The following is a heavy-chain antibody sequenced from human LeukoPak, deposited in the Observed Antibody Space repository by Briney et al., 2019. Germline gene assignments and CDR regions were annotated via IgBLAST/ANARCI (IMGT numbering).Heavy chain of an antibody. CDR3: ARDGEMATSYFDY. CDR1: GFTFSSYA. Sequence: GGSLRLFCAASGFTFSSYAMHWVRQAPGKGLEWVAVISYDGSNKYYADSVKGRFTISRDNSKNTLYLQMNSLRAEDTAVYYCARDGEMATSYFDYWGQGTLVTVSS. J-gene: IGHJ4*02. D-gene: IGHD5-24*01. V-gene: IGHV3-30*01. CDR2: ISYDGSNK.